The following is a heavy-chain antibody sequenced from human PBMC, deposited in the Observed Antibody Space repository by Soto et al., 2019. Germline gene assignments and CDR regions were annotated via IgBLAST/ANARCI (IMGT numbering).Heavy chain of an antibody. CDR1: GGSFSDYY. V-gene: IGHV4-34*01. J-gene: IGHJ5*01. CDR3: ARGGLGNYWNPIDR. Sequence: PSETLSLTCAVYGGSFSDYYWNWIRQSPGKGLEWIGEINHRGSMNYNPALESRVNISIDTSREQFSLNLTSVTAADTAIYYCARGGLGNYWNPIDRWGQGALVTVSS. CDR2: INHRGSM. D-gene: IGHD3-10*01.